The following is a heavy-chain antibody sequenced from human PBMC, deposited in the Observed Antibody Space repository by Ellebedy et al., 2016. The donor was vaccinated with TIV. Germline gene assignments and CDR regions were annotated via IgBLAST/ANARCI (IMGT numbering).Heavy chain of an antibody. V-gene: IGHV3-30-3*01. Sequence: GGSLRLSCAASGFTFSSYAMHWVRQAPGKGLEWVAVISYDGSNKYYADSVKGRFTISRDNSKNTLYLQMNSLRAEDTAVYYCASHTLTNGGNAFDIWGQGTMVTVSS. CDR1: GFTFSSYA. CDR2: ISYDGSNK. CDR3: ASHTLTNGGNAFDI. J-gene: IGHJ3*02. D-gene: IGHD4/OR15-4a*01.